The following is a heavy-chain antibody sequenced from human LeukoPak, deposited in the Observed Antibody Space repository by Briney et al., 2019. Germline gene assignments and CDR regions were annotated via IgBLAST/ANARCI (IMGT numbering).Heavy chain of an antibody. CDR2: IYYSGST. D-gene: IGHD3-22*01. J-gene: IGHJ4*02. V-gene: IGHV4-31*11. Sequence: SETLSLTCGVSGGSISSGGYYWSWIRHHPGKGLEWFGYIYYSGSTYYNPSLKSRVTISVDTSKNQFSLKLSSVTAADTAVYYCARCIYYYDSSGYYQNFDYWGQGTLVTVSS. CDR1: GGSISSGGYY. CDR3: ARCIYYYDSSGYYQNFDY.